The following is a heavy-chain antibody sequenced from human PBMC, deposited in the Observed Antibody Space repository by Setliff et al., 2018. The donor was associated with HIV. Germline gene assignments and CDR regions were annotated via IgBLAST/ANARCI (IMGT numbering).Heavy chain of an antibody. J-gene: IGHJ4*02. CDR2: IYYSGST. CDR1: GGSISDSRYY. CDR3: ARPVAMANREFDY. Sequence: TLSLTCTVSGGSISDSRYYWGWIRQPPGKGLEWIGNIYYSGSTYYNPSLKSRVTISVDTSKNQFSLKLSSVTAADTAVYYCARPVAMANREFDYWGQGTLVTVSS. D-gene: IGHD1-26*01. V-gene: IGHV4-39*01.